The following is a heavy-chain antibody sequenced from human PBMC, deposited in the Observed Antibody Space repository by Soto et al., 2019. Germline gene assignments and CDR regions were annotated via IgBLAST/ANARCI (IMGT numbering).Heavy chain of an antibody. Sequence: PGGSLRLSCAASEFTFSNYAMSWVRQAPGKGLEWVSAISHGGGTTYYADSVKGRFTISRDNSKNTLYLQMNSLRAEDTAVYYCAKNPGYYYDSTGYHFDYWGQGT. D-gene: IGHD3-22*01. V-gene: IGHV3-23*01. CDR3: AKNPGYYYDSTGYHFDY. CDR2: ISHGGGTT. CDR1: EFTFSNYA. J-gene: IGHJ4*02.